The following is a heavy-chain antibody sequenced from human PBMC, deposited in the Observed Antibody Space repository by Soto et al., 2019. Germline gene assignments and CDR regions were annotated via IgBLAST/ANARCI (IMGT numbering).Heavy chain of an antibody. CDR2: ISYDGSNK. Sequence: QVQLVESGGGVVQPGRSLRLSCAASGFTFSSYGMHWVRQAPGKGLEWVAVISYDGSNKYYADSVKGRFTISRDNSKNTLYLQMNSLRAEDTAVYYCAKDQLPNYYDSSGYVDYWGQGTLVTVSS. CDR1: GFTFSSYG. J-gene: IGHJ4*02. CDR3: AKDQLPNYYDSSGYVDY. V-gene: IGHV3-30*18. D-gene: IGHD3-22*01.